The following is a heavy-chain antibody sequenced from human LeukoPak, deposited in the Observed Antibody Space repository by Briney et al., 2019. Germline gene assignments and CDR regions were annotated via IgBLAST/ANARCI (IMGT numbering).Heavy chain of an antibody. CDR2: IYYSGST. Sequence: SETLSLTCTVSGGSISSSSCYWVSIRQPPGKRLEWIGSIYYSGSTYYNPSLKSRVTMSVDTSKNQFSLKLNSMTAADTAVYYCARGSIGYCDYWGQGALVTVSS. CDR3: ARGSIGYCDY. CDR1: GGSISSSSCY. J-gene: IGHJ4*02. D-gene: IGHD6-6*01. V-gene: IGHV4-39*07.